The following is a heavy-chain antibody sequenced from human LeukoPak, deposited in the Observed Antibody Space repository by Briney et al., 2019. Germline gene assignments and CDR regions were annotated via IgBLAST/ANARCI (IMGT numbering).Heavy chain of an antibody. CDR3: AKGPPSGSYFYFDT. CDR2: IKQDGSEK. Sequence: GGSLRLSCAASGFTFSSYWMSWVRQAPGKGLEWVANIKQDGSEKYYVDSVKGRFTISRDNAKNSLYLQMNGLRPEDTALYYCAKGPPSGSYFYFDTWGQGILVTVSS. D-gene: IGHD3-10*01. V-gene: IGHV3-7*03. J-gene: IGHJ4*02. CDR1: GFTFSSYW.